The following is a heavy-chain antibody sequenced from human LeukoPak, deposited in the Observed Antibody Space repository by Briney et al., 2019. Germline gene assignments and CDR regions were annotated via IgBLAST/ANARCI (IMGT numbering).Heavy chain of an antibody. CDR1: GFTFSSYG. J-gene: IGHJ4*02. CDR2: IWYDGSNK. CDR3: AKSMGVLTGYFFDY. Sequence: PGGSLRLSCAASGFTFSSYGMHWVRQAPGKGLEWVAVIWYDGSNKYYADSVKGRFTISRDNSKNTLYLQMNSLRAEDTAVYYCAKSMGVLTGYFFDYWGQGTLVTVSS. V-gene: IGHV3-33*06. D-gene: IGHD3-9*01.